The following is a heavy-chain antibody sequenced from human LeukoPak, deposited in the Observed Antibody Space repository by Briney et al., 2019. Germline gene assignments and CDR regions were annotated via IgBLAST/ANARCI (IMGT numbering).Heavy chain of an antibody. CDR3: AKGNHYYDTSGSLDY. D-gene: IGHD3-22*01. V-gene: IGHV3-9*01. CDR2: ISWNGGTS. Sequence: GRPLRLSCAASGFTFDYYAMHWVRQAPGKGLEWVSGISWNGGTSAYADSVRGRFTISRDNAKNSLYLQMNSLRAEDTALYYCAKGNHYYDTSGSLDYWGQGTLVTVSS. CDR1: GFTFDYYA. J-gene: IGHJ4*02.